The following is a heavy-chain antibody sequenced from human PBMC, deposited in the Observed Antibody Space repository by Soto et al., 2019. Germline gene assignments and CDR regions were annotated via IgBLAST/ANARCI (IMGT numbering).Heavy chain of an antibody. V-gene: IGHV3-30-3*01. Sequence: GGSLRLSCAASGFTFSSYAMHWVRQAAGKGLEWVAVISYDGSNKYYADSVKGRFTISRDNSKNTLYLQMNSLRAEDTAVYYCASATPYSGSYYYFDYWGQGTLVTVSS. CDR1: GFTFSSYA. CDR2: ISYDGSNK. J-gene: IGHJ4*02. D-gene: IGHD1-26*01. CDR3: ASATPYSGSYYYFDY.